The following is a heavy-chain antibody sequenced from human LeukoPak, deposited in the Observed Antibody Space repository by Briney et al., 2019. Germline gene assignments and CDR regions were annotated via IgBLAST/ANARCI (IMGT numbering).Heavy chain of an antibody. Sequence: GGSLRLSCAASGFTFSRYDMHWVRQPTGKGLEWVSALGTAGDTYYPGSVKGRFTISRENAKNSLYLQMNSLTAGDTAVYYCARGTLQYQLPYSDAFDIWGQGTMVTVSS. CDR3: ARGTLQYQLPYSDAFDI. J-gene: IGHJ3*02. CDR2: LGTAGDT. CDR1: GFTFSRYD. V-gene: IGHV3-13*01. D-gene: IGHD2-2*01.